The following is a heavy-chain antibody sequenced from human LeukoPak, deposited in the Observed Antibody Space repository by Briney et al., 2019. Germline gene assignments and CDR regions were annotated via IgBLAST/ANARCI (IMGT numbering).Heavy chain of an antibody. D-gene: IGHD3-22*01. Sequence: SETLSLTCTVSGGSISSYYWSWIRQPPGKGLEWIGYIYYSGSTNYNPSLKSRVTISVDTSKNQFSLKLSSVTAADTAVYYCARDQDGSGYNFDYWGQGTLVTVSS. V-gene: IGHV4-59*01. CDR1: GGSISSYY. CDR3: ARDQDGSGYNFDY. J-gene: IGHJ4*02. CDR2: IYYSGST.